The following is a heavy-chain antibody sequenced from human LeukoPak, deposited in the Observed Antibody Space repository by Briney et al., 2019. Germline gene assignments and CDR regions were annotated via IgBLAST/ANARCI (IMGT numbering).Heavy chain of an antibody. D-gene: IGHD3-3*01. V-gene: IGHV1-69*06. Sequence: EASVKVSCKASGGTFSSYAISWVRQAPGQGLEWMGGIIPIFGTANYTQKFQGRVTITADKSTSTAYMELSSLRSEDTAVYYCARGGVVNRFGFDPWGQGTLVTVSS. CDR2: IIPIFGTA. J-gene: IGHJ5*02. CDR3: ARGGVVNRFGFDP. CDR1: GGTFSSYA.